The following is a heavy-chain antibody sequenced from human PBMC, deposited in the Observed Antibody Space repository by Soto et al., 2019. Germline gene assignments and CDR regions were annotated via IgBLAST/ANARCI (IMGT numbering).Heavy chain of an antibody. CDR2: ISGSGGST. Sequence: PGGSLRLSCAISGFSVSSNYLSWVRQAPGKGLEWVSAISGSGGSTYYADSVKGRFTISRDNSKNTLYLQMNSLRAEDTAVYYCAKDTDRSDNFDYWGQGTLVTVSS. J-gene: IGHJ4*02. D-gene: IGHD2-15*01. CDR1: GFSVSSNY. CDR3: AKDTDRSDNFDY. V-gene: IGHV3-23*01.